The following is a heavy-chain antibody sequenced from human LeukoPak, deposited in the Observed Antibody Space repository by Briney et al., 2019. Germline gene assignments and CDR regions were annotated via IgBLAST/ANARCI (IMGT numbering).Heavy chain of an antibody. V-gene: IGHV3-23*01. D-gene: IGHD3-9*01. J-gene: IGHJ6*02. CDR2: ITGSGGST. CDR3: AKDLGAYFDYYYGMDV. CDR1: GFTFSSHA. Sequence: GGSLRLSCAASGFTFSSHAMGWVRQAPGKGLEWVSSITGSGGSTYYADSVKGRFTIPRDNSKNTLYLQMNSLRAEDTAVYYCAKDLGAYFDYYYGMDVWGQGTTVTVSS.